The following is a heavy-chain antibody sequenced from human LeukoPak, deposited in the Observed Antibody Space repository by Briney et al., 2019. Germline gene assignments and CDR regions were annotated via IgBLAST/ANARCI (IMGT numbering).Heavy chain of an antibody. J-gene: IGHJ4*02. D-gene: IGHD6-13*01. Sequence: SETLSLTCAVYGGSFSGYYWSWIRQPPGKGLEWIGEINHSGSTNYNPSLRSRVTISVDTSKNQFSLKLSSVTAADTAVYYCAREGYSSSWTPFDYWGQGTLVTVSS. CDR3: AREGYSSSWTPFDY. CDR2: INHSGST. V-gene: IGHV4-34*01. CDR1: GGSFSGYY.